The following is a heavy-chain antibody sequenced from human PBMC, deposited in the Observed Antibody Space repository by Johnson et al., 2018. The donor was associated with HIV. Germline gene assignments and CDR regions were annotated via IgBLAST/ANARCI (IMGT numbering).Heavy chain of an antibody. CDR2: IYSGGST. V-gene: IGHV3-66*01. CDR1: GFTVSSNY. J-gene: IGHJ3*02. CDR3: ARDSGGMYSSGWYGLGAFDI. D-gene: IGHD6-19*01. Sequence: VQLVESGGGLVQPGGSLRLSCAASGFTVSSNYMSWVRQAPGKGLEWVSVIYSGGSTYYADSVKGRFTISRANSKNTLYPQMNSLRAEDTAVYYCARDSGGMYSSGWYGLGAFDIWGQGTMVNVSS.